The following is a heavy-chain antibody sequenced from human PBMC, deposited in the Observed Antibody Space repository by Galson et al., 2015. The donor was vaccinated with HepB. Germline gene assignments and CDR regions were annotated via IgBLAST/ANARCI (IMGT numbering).Heavy chain of an antibody. CDR3: VYNSPRQQLAPNNYQYYYMDV. CDR1: GFSLTTSGVS. D-gene: IGHD6-13*01. J-gene: IGHJ6*03. CDR2: IYWDDDN. V-gene: IGHV2-5*04. Sequence: PALVKPTQTLTLTRTFSGFSLTTSGVSVGWIRQPPGKAPEWLALIYWDDDNRYSPSLNTRLTITKDTSKNQVVLTMTNMDPVDTGTYYCVYNSPRQQLAPNNYQYYYMDVWGKGTTVTVSS.